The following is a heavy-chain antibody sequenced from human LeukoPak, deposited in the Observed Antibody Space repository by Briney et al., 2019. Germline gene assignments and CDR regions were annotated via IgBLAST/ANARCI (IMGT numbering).Heavy chain of an antibody. CDR1: GGSVSSGSSY. CDR2: IYYSGTT. V-gene: IGHV4-61*01. D-gene: IGHD2-15*01. CDR3: ASRYCSGGSCYLDAFDI. Sequence: SETLCLTRTLSGGSVSSGSSYGSWIRQPPGKGLEWIGYIYYSGTTNYNPSLKSHVTIPVDPSKNQFSLKLISVPAADTAVYYCASRYCSGGSCYLDAFDIWGQGTMVTVSS. J-gene: IGHJ3*02.